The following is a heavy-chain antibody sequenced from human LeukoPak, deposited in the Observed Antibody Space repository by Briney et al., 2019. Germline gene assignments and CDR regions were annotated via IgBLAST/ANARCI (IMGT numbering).Heavy chain of an antibody. J-gene: IGHJ3*02. CDR3: ARDTIFSGSYQGGAFDI. Sequence: TSETLSLTCTVSGGSISSSSYYWGWIRQPPGKGLEWIGSIYYSGSTYYNPSLKSRVTISVDTSKNQFSLKLSSVTAADTAVYYCARDTIFSGSYQGGAFDIWGQGTMVTVSS. CDR1: GGSISSSSYY. V-gene: IGHV4-39*07. CDR2: IYYSGST. D-gene: IGHD1-26*01.